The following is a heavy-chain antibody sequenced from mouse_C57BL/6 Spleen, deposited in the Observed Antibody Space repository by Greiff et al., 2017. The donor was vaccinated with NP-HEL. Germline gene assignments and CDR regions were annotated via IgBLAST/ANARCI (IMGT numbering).Heavy chain of an antibody. CDR3: ARYSAHAMDY. CDR2: IRNKANGYTT. CDR1: GFTFTDYY. Sequence: EVQVVESGGGLVQPGGSLSLSCAASGFTFTDYYMSWVRQPPGKALEWLGFIRNKANGYTTEYSASVKGRFTISRDNSQSILYLQMNALRAEDSATYYCARYSAHAMDYWGQGTSVTVSS. J-gene: IGHJ4*01. V-gene: IGHV7-3*01.